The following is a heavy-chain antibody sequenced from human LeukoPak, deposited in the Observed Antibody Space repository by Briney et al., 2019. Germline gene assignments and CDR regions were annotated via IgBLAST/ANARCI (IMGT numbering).Heavy chain of an antibody. J-gene: IGHJ5*02. CDR2: IYYSGST. Sequence: SETLSLTCTVSGCSISSYYWSWIRQPPGKGLEWIGYIYYSGSTNYNTSLKSRVTISVDTSKNQFSLKLSSVTAADTAVYYCARDSGSGSYYYNWFDPWGQGTLVTVSS. CDR1: GCSISSYY. V-gene: IGHV4-59*01. CDR3: ARDSGSGSYYYNWFDP. D-gene: IGHD3-10*01.